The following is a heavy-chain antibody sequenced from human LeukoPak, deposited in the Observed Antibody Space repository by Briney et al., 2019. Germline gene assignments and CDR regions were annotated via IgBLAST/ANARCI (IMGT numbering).Heavy chain of an antibody. CDR3: AKDRSSSWYYFDY. V-gene: IGHV3-23*01. CDR1: GFTFSSYA. Sequence: GGSLRLSCAASGFTFSSYAMHWVRQAPGKGLGWVSAISGSGGSTYYADSVKGRFTISRDNSKNTLYLQMNSLRAEDTAVYYCAKDRSSSWYYFDYWGQGTLVTVSS. D-gene: IGHD6-13*01. CDR2: ISGSGGST. J-gene: IGHJ4*02.